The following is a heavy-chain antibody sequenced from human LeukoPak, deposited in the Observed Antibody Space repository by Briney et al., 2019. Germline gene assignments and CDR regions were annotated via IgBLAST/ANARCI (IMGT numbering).Heavy chain of an antibody. Sequence: PGGSLRLSCAASGFTFSSYAMHWVRQAPGKGLEYVSAISSNGGSTYYANSVKGRFTISRENSKNTLYLQMGSLRAEDMAVYYCASGFWSGYMDYWGQGTLVTVSS. J-gene: IGHJ4*02. CDR2: ISSNGGST. V-gene: IGHV3-64*01. CDR3: ASGFWSGYMDY. D-gene: IGHD3-3*01. CDR1: GFTFSSYA.